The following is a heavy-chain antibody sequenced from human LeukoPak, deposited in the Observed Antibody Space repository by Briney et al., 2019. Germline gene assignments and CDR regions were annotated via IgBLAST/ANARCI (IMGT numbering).Heavy chain of an antibody. D-gene: IGHD6-13*01. Sequence: SETLSLTCSVSGGSISSGLYYWSWIRQPAGKGLEWIGRIYNSGSPKYNPSLKSRVTISVVTSKNQFSLKLTSVTAADTAVYYCASSSWLRDANFDSWGQGTLVTVSS. V-gene: IGHV4-61*02. CDR1: GGSISSGLYY. CDR2: IYNSGSP. CDR3: ASSSWLRDANFDS. J-gene: IGHJ4*02.